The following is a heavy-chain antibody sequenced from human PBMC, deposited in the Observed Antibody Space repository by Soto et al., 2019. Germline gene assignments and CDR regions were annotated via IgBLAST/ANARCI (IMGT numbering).Heavy chain of an antibody. V-gene: IGHV3-23*01. Sequence: GGSLRLSCAASGFTFSGYAMKWVHQAPGKGLEWVSLIGESGTPTYYADSVKGRFTIPRDNSGNTLFLEMYSLRAEDTAVYYCARYIPGVRYYGMDVWGQGTTVTVSS. CDR2: IGESGTPT. J-gene: IGHJ6*02. D-gene: IGHD2-2*01. CDR1: GFTFSGYA. CDR3: ARYIPGVRYYGMDV.